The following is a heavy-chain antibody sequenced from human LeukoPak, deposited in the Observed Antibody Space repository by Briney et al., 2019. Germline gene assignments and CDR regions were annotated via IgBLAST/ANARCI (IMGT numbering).Heavy chain of an antibody. V-gene: IGHV1-18*01. CDR1: GYTFTSYG. J-gene: IGHJ6*03. CDR2: ISTYNGNT. Sequence: ASVEVSCKASGYTFTSYGISWVRQAPGQGLEWMGWISTYNGNTKYALKLQDRVTMTTDTSTSTAYMELRSLRSDDTAVYYCARRFSAAVTTRYYYYSYMDVWGKGTTVTVSS. D-gene: IGHD4-11*01. CDR3: ARRFSAAVTTRYYYYSYMDV.